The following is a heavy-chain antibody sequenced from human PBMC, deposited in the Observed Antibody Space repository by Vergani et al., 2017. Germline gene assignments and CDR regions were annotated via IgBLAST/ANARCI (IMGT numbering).Heavy chain of an antibody. V-gene: IGHV4-4*07. CDR1: GGSISSYY. CDR3: ARVGYYDSSCKEAFDI. J-gene: IGHJ3*02. Sequence: QVQLQESGPGLVKPSETLSLTCTVSGGSISSYYWSWIRQPAGKGLEWIGRIYTSGSTNYNPSLKSRVTMSVDTSKNQFSLKLSSVTAADTAVYYCARVGYYDSSCKEAFDIWGQGTMVTVSS. CDR2: IYTSGST. D-gene: IGHD3-22*01.